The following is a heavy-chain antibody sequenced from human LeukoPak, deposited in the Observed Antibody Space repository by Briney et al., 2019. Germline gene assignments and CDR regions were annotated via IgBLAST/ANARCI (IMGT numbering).Heavy chain of an antibody. Sequence: GGSLRLSCAASGFTVSSNYMSWVRQAPGKGLEWVSIIYIGGTTYYADSVKGRFTISRDSSKNTLYLQMNSLRAEDTAVYYCAREGDDNVWGTYWGQGTLVTVSS. D-gene: IGHD3-16*01. CDR3: AREGDDNVWGTY. CDR2: IYIGGTT. V-gene: IGHV3-66*01. CDR1: GFTVSSNY. J-gene: IGHJ4*02.